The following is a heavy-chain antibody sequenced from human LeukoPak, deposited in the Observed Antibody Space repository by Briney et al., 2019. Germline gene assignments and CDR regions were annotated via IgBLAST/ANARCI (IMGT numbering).Heavy chain of an antibody. CDR3: ASEMATIRGNLYYYYGMDV. Sequence: ASVKVSCKASGGTFSSYAISWVRRAPGQGLEWMGIINPSGGSTSYAQKFQGRVTMTRDTSTSTVYMELSSLRSEDTAVYYCASEMATIRGNLYYYYGMDVWGQGTTVTVSS. CDR1: GGTFSSYA. D-gene: IGHD5-24*01. V-gene: IGHV1-46*01. CDR2: INPSGGST. J-gene: IGHJ6*02.